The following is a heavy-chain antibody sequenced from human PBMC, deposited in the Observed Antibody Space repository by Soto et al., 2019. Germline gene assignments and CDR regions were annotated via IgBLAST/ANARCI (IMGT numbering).Heavy chain of an antibody. CDR2: INPSGGST. CDR3: AKDIAAAGMGDYYYGMDV. J-gene: IGHJ6*02. Sequence: ASVKVSCKASGYTFTGYYMDWVRQAPGQGLEWMGIINPSGGSTSYAQKFQGRVTMTRGTSTSTVYMELSSLRSEDTAVYYCAKDIAAAGMGDYYYGMDVWGQGTTVTVSS. D-gene: IGHD6-13*01. V-gene: IGHV1-46*01. CDR1: GYTFTGYY.